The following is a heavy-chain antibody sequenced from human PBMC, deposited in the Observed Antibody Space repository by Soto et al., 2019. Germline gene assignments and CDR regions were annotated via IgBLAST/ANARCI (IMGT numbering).Heavy chain of an antibody. Sequence: GESLKISCKASGYTFSVYWIGWVRQMPGKGLEWMGNIYPDDSDTSNNPSFDGRVTVSADKSTNTAYLQWSSLKASDTATYFCARQGFSKHYFYAADVWGQGTTVTVSS. CDR3: ARQGFSKHYFYAADV. D-gene: IGHD6-13*01. J-gene: IGHJ6*02. V-gene: IGHV5-51*01. CDR1: GYTFSVYW. CDR2: IYPDDSDT.